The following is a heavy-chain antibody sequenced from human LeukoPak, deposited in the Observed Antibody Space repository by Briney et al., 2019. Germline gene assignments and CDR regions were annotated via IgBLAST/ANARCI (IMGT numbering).Heavy chain of an antibody. J-gene: IGHJ4*02. Sequence: SETLSLTCTVSGGSISSYYWSWIRQPPGKGLEWIGYIYYSGSTSYNPSLKSRVTISVDTSSNQFSLILTSVSAADTAVYYCARGTKTGYTGYDWNYWGQGSLVTVSS. CDR2: IYYSGST. D-gene: IGHD5-12*01. V-gene: IGHV4-59*01. CDR1: GGSISSYY. CDR3: ARGTKTGYTGYDWNY.